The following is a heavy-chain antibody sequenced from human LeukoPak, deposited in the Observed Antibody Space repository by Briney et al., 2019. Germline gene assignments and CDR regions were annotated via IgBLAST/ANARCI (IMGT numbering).Heavy chain of an antibody. J-gene: IGHJ4*02. CDR1: GGSITSSY. CDR3: VRPIRGYSFDYYDY. Sequence: KPSETLSLTCTVSGGSITSSYWSWIRQPPGKGLEWIGCIYYSGSTNYNPSLKSRVTMSVDTSKNQFSLKLTSVTAADTAVYYCVRPIRGYSFDYYDYWGQGTLVTVSS. CDR2: IYYSGST. D-gene: IGHD5-18*01. V-gene: IGHV4-59*01.